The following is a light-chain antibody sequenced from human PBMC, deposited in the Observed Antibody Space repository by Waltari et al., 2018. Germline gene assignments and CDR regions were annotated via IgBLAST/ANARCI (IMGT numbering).Light chain of an antibody. CDR2: GTS. V-gene: IGKV3-15*01. CDR1: QSVSRK. Sequence: EILMTHSPATLSVSPGERATLSCRVSQSVSRKLAWYQQKPGQAPRLLIYGTSSRATDIPARFSGSGSGTEFTLTISSLQSEDFAVYYCQQYSNWPPWTFSQGTKVEI. J-gene: IGKJ1*01. CDR3: QQYSNWPPWT.